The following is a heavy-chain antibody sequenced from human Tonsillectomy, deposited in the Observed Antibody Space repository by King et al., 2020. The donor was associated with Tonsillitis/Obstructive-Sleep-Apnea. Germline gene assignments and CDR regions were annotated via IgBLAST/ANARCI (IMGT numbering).Heavy chain of an antibody. CDR3: ARSHLFMVREFLLPNWFDP. J-gene: IGHJ5*02. CDR2: IYYSGST. D-gene: IGHD3-10*01. CDR1: GVSISSSTYY. Sequence: QLQESGPGLVKPSETLSLTCTVSGVSISSSTYYWGWIRQPPGKGLEWIGSIYYSGSTYYNPSLKSRVTISVDTSKNQFSLKLSSVTAADTAMYYCARSHLFMVREFLLPNWFDPGGQGTLVTVSS. V-gene: IGHV4-39*01.